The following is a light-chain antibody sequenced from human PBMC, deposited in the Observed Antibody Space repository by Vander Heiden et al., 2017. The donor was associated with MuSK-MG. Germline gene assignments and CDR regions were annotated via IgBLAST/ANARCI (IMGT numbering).Light chain of an antibody. CDR1: TGAVTSGYY. CDR2: STS. J-gene: IGLJ2*01. CDR3: LIYYGGAHVV. Sequence: QTVVTQEPSLTVSPGGTVTLTCASSTGAVTSGYYPNWFQQKPGQAPRALSYSTSNKHSWTPARVAGSLLGGKAELKLSGVQPEDEAEYYCLIYYGGAHVVFGGGTKLTVL. V-gene: IGLV7-43*01.